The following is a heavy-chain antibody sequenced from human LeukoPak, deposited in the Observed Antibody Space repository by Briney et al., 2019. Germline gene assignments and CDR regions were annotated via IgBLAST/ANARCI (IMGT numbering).Heavy chain of an antibody. Sequence: SETLSLTCTVSGGSISSSSYYWGWISQPPGKGLECIGTTYYGGNTYYNPSLKSRVTISVDTSKNQFSLKLSSVTAADTAVYYCASLGWNGDYWGQGTLVTVSS. CDR3: ASLGWNGDY. CDR2: TYYGGNT. CDR1: GGSISSSSYY. D-gene: IGHD1-1*01. V-gene: IGHV4-39*01. J-gene: IGHJ4*02.